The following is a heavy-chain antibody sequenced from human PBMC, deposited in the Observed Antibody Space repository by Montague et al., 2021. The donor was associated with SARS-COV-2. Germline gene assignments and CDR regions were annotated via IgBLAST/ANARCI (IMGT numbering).Heavy chain of an antibody. V-gene: IGHV4-59*01. D-gene: IGHD3-3*01. CDR1: GGSIRSYY. J-gene: IGHJ4*02. CDR2: IYYTGET. CDR3: ARFWSGYVDK. Sequence: ETLSLICSFSGGSIRSYYWSWIRLPPGKALEWLGYIYYTGETTHNPSLKSRVTISVDTSRSQFSLRLTSVTAADTAVYFCARFWSGYVDKWSQGTLVTVSS.